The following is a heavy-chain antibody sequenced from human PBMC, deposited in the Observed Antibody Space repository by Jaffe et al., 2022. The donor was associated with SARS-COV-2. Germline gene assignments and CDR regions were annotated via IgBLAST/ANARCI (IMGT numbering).Heavy chain of an antibody. Sequence: QVQLVQSGAEVKKPGASVKVSCKASGYTFTSYYMHWVRQAPGQGLEWMGIINPSGGSTSYAQKFQGRVTMTRDTSTSTVYMELSSLRSEDTAVYYCARVSSSRGGNNWFDPWGQGTLVTVSS. J-gene: IGHJ5*02. D-gene: IGHD6-13*01. V-gene: IGHV1-46*01. CDR3: ARVSSSRGGNNWFDP. CDR2: INPSGGST. CDR1: GYTFTSYY.